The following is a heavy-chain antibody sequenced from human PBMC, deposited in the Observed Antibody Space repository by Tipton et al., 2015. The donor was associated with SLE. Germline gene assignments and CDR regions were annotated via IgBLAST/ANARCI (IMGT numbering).Heavy chain of an antibody. Sequence: TLSLTCTVSGGSISSGGYYWSWIRQHPGKGLEWIGYIYYSGSTNYNPSLKSRVTISVDTSKNQFSLKLSSVTAADTAVYYCARRVAYSGYDWYFDLWGRDTLVTVSS. J-gene: IGHJ2*01. D-gene: IGHD5-12*01. CDR2: IYYSGST. V-gene: IGHV4-31*03. CDR3: ARRVAYSGYDWYFDL. CDR1: GGSISSGGYY.